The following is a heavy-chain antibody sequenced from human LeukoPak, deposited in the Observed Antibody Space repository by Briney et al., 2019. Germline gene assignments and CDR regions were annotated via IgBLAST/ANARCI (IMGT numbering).Heavy chain of an antibody. Sequence: SETLSLTCTVSGGPISSSSYYWGWIRQPPGKGLEWIGSIYYSGSTYYNPSLKSRVTISVDTSKNQFSLKLSSVTAADTAVYYCARNKGQFYEYFDYWGQGTLVTVSS. CDR2: IYYSGST. CDR3: ARNKGQFYEYFDY. CDR1: GGPISSSSYY. D-gene: IGHD5/OR15-5a*01. V-gene: IGHV4-39*01. J-gene: IGHJ4*02.